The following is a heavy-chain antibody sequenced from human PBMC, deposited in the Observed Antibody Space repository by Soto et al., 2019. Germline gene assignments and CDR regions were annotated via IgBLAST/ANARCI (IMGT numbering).Heavy chain of an antibody. J-gene: IGHJ2*01. V-gene: IGHV3-23*01. D-gene: IGHD3-10*01. Sequence: EVQLLESGGGLGQPGGSLRLSCAASGFTFSSYAMSWVRQAPGKGLEWVSAISGSGGSTYYADSVKGRFTISRDNSKNTRYLQMNSLRAEDTAVYYCAKARGDGYHYWYFDLWGRGTLVTVSS. CDR2: ISGSGGST. CDR1: GFTFSSYA. CDR3: AKARGDGYHYWYFDL.